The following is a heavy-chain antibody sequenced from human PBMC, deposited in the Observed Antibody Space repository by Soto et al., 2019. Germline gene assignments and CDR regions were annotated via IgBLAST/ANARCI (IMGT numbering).Heavy chain of an antibody. J-gene: IGHJ4*02. Sequence: SETLSLTCTVSGGSVSRHNYYWSWIRQPPGKGLEWIGYIYYSGTTSYNPSLKSRISISIDTSKNQFSLNLSSVTAADTAVYYCARDKITGLFDYWGQGTLVTVSS. V-gene: IGHV4-61*01. D-gene: IGHD2-8*02. CDR2: IYYSGTT. CDR1: GGSVSRHNYY. CDR3: ARDKITGLFDY.